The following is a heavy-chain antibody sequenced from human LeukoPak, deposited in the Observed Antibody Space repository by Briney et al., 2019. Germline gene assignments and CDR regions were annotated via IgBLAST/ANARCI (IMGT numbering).Heavy chain of an antibody. J-gene: IGHJ6*03. Sequence: SETLSLTCAVYGGSFSGYYWSWIRQPPGKGLEWIGEINHSGSTNYNPSLKSRVTISVDTSKNQFSLKLSSVTAADTAVYYCVRRAGYSNYDYYYYYYMDVWGKGTTVTVSS. CDR2: INHSGST. D-gene: IGHD4-11*01. CDR3: VRRAGYSNYDYYYYYYMDV. CDR1: GGSFSGYY. V-gene: IGHV4-34*01.